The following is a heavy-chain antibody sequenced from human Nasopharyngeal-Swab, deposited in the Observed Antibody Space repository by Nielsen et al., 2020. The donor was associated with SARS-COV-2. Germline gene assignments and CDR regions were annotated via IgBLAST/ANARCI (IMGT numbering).Heavy chain of an antibody. Sequence: GESLKISCAASGFTFSSYWMSWVRQAPGKGLEWVANIKQDGSEKYYVDSVKGRFTISRDNAKNSLYLQMNSLRAEDTAVYYCARGRGFWSGFFDYWGQGTLVTVSS. CDR2: IKQDGSEK. V-gene: IGHV3-7*01. CDR1: GFTFSSYW. J-gene: IGHJ4*02. D-gene: IGHD3-3*01. CDR3: ARGRGFWSGFFDY.